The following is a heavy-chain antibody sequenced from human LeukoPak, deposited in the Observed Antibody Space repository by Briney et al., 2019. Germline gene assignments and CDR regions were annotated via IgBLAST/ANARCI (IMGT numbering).Heavy chain of an antibody. D-gene: IGHD3-22*01. Sequence: ASVKVSCKASGYTFTGYYIHWVRQAPGQGLEWMGWINPNNGDTAYAQKFQGRVTMTRDTSISTGYMELSRLRSDDTAVYSCARDLGLFCVYYWGQGTLVTVSS. CDR2: INPNNGDT. CDR3: ARDLGLFCVYY. CDR1: GYTFTGYY. J-gene: IGHJ4*02. V-gene: IGHV1-2*02.